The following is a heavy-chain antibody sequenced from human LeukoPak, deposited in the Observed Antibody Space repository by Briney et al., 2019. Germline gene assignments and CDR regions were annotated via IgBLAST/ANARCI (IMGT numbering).Heavy chain of an antibody. J-gene: IGHJ5*02. Sequence: SETLSLTCAVYGGSFSGYYWSWISQPPGKGLEWIGEINHSGSTNYNPSLKSRVTISVDTSKNQFSLKLSSVTAADTAVYYCARVRSGWYSSAGWFDPWGQGTLVTVSS. D-gene: IGHD6-19*01. CDR3: ARVRSGWYSSAGWFDP. CDR2: INHSGST. CDR1: GGSFSGYY. V-gene: IGHV4-34*01.